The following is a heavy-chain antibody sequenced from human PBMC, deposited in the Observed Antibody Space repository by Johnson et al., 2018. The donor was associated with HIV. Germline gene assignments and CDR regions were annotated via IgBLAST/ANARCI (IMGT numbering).Heavy chain of an antibody. CDR1: GFTFSIHA. D-gene: IGHD1-26*01. CDR2: ISSQGTTY. J-gene: IGHJ3*01. V-gene: IGHV3-30*14. Sequence: QVQLVESGGGAVQPGRSLTLSCAASGFTFSIHAMYWVRQAPGKGLEWVAVISSQGTTYYYADSVKGRFTISRENAKNSLYLQMNSRRVGDTAGYCCARVKLSGSYYRDAFVSWGQGTMVTVSS. CDR3: ARVKLSGSYYRDAFVS.